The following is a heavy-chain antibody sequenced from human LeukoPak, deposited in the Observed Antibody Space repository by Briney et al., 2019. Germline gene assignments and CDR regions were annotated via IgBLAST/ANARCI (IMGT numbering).Heavy chain of an antibody. V-gene: IGHV4-39*07. CDR1: GGSISSSSYY. CDR2: IYYSGST. CDR3: ARDLGVVDTAN. Sequence: SETLSLTCTVSGGSISSSSYYWGWIRQPPGKGLEWIGSIYYSGSTYYNPSLKSRVTISVDTSKNQFSLKLSSVTAADTAVYYCARDLGVVDTANWGQGTLVTVSS. D-gene: IGHD5-18*01. J-gene: IGHJ4*02.